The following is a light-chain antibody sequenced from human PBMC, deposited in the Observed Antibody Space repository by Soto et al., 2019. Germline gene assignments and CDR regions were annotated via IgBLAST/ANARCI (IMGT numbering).Light chain of an antibody. CDR2: AAS. Sequence: DIQMTQSPSSLSASVGDRVTITCRASQIISSYLNWYQQKPGKAPKLLIYAASSLQSGVPSRFSGSGSGTEFTLTISSLQPEDFATYYCQQSYSTPITFGQGTRLEIK. CDR3: QQSYSTPIT. CDR1: QIISSY. V-gene: IGKV1-39*01. J-gene: IGKJ5*01.